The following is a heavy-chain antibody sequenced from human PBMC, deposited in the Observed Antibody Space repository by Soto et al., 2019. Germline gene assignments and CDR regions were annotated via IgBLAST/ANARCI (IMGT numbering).Heavy chain of an antibody. CDR2: IIPIFGTA. CDR1: GGTFSSYA. V-gene: IGHV1-69*13. Sequence: SVKVSWKASGGTFSSYAISWVRQAPGQGLEWMGGIIPIFGTANYAQKFQGRVTITADESTSTAYMELSSLRSEDTAVYYCARDRPTTVGLIPGGRDAFDIWGQGTMVTVSS. CDR3: ARDRPTTVGLIPGGRDAFDI. J-gene: IGHJ3*02. D-gene: IGHD4-17*01.